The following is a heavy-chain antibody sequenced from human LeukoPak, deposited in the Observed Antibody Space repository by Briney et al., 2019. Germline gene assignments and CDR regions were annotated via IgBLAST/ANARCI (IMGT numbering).Heavy chain of an antibody. CDR2: ISGSGGDT. CDR1: GFTFRSYA. V-gene: IGHV3-23*01. CDR3: AKTTAGYSSGRYAGWPVDY. D-gene: IGHD6-19*01. J-gene: IGHJ4*02. Sequence: PGGSLRLSCAASGFTFRSYAIYWVRQAPGKGLEWVSGISGSGGDTYFADSVKGRFTISRDNSKNTVFLQMDSLRAEDTAVYYCAKTTAGYSSGRYAGWPVDYWGQGTLVTVSS.